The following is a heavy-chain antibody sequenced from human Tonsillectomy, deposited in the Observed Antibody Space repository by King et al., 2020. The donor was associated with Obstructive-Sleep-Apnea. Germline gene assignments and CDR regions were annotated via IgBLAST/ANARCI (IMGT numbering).Heavy chain of an antibody. CDR3: TKGPIGFYFDY. Sequence: VQLVESGGGLVKPGESLRLSCAASGFTFSNAWMSWVRQAPGKGLEWVGRIKSKTDDRPTDYAAPVKGRFTMSRDDSKNTVYLQMNSLKIEDTAVYYCTKGPIGFYFDYWGQGTLVTVSS. D-gene: IGHD5-12*01. J-gene: IGHJ4*02. V-gene: IGHV3-15*01. CDR1: GFTFSNAW. CDR2: IKSKTDDRPT.